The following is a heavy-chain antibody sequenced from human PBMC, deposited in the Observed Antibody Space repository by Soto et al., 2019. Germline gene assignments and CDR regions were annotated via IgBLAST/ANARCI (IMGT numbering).Heavy chain of an antibody. V-gene: IGHV3-33*01. D-gene: IGHD5-12*01. CDR2: IWYVGSNK. CDR1: GFNFSSFG. J-gene: IGHJ5*02. Sequence: QVDLVESGGGLVQPGRSLRLSCAASGFNFSSFGMHWVRQAPGKGLEWVAVIWYVGSNKYYADSVKGRFTISRDNSKNTLFLQMNSLRAEDTAVYYCARDSGYDWAWGQGTLVTVSS. CDR3: ARDSGYDWA.